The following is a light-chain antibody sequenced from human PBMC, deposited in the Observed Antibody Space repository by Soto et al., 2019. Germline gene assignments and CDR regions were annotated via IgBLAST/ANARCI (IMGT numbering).Light chain of an antibody. CDR2: ASS. CDR3: QQLNSYPRT. V-gene: IGKV1-9*01. CDR1: QGISSY. J-gene: IGKJ4*01. Sequence: DIQLTQSPSFLSASVGDRVTITCRASQGISSYLAWYQQKPGKAPKLLIYASSTLKSGVPSRFSGSGSGTEFTLTISSLQPEDFATYYCQQLNSYPRTFGGGTKVEIK.